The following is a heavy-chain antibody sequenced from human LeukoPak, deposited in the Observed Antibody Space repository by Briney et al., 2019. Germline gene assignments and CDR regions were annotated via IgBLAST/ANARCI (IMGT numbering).Heavy chain of an antibody. CDR1: GFTFSSYA. J-gene: IGHJ4*02. CDR2: ISYDGSSK. Sequence: GGSLRLSCAASGFTFSSYAMHWVRQAPGKGLEWVAVISYDGSSKYYADSVKGRFTISRDNSKNTLYLQMNSLRAEDTAVYYCARDHHGDGKFDYWGQGTLVTVSS. D-gene: IGHD4-17*01. CDR3: ARDHHGDGKFDY. V-gene: IGHV3-30-3*01.